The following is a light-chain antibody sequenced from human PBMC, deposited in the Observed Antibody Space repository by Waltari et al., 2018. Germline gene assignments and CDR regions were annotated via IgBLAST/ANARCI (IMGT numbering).Light chain of an antibody. V-gene: IGKV1-33*01. Sequence: DTQVTQSPSSLSASVGDRVTITCQASQDISNYLNWYQQKPGKAPKLLIYDTSPLQTGVPSRFSGTGGGTDFTFTISSLQPEDIATYYCQQYENFPVTFGQGTRLEIK. CDR2: DTS. J-gene: IGKJ5*01. CDR3: QQYENFPVT. CDR1: QDISNY.